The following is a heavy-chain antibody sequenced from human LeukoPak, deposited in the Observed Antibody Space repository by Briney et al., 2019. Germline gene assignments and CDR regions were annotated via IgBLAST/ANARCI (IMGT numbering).Heavy chain of an antibody. Sequence: ASVKVSCKASGYTFTDYYMHWVRQAPGQGLEWMGWINPHSGGTDHAQKFQGRVTMTTDTSTSTAYMELRSLRSDDTAVYYCARVDSSGETLFDYWGQGTPVTVSS. J-gene: IGHJ4*02. CDR2: INPHSGGT. V-gene: IGHV1-2*02. CDR3: ARVDSSGETLFDY. D-gene: IGHD3-22*01. CDR1: GYTFTDYY.